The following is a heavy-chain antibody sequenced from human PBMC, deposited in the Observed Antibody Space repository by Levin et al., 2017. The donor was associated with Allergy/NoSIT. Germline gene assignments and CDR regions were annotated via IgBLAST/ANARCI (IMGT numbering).Heavy chain of an antibody. CDR2: IWYDGSNK. D-gene: IGHD2-2*01. CDR3: ARESQYAPNYYYYMDV. CDR1: GFTFSSYG. Sequence: GGSLRLSCAASGFTFSSYGMHWVRQAPGKGLEWVAVIWYDGSNKYYGDSVKGRFTISRDNSKNTLYLQMNSLRAEDTAVYYCARESQYAPNYYYYMDVWGKGTTVTVSS. V-gene: IGHV3-33*01. J-gene: IGHJ6*03.